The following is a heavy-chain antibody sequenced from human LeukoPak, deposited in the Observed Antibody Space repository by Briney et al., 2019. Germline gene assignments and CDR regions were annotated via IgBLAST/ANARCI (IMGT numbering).Heavy chain of an antibody. V-gene: IGHV3-23*01. J-gene: IGHJ3*01. CDR1: GFTFSSYA. CDR3: ARRIAVAAVSAFDV. CDR2: ISAGGGST. D-gene: IGHD6-19*01. Sequence: GGSLRLSCAASGFTFSSYAMSWVRQAPGKGLEWVSVISAGGGSTYYADSVKGRFTISRDNSKNTQYLQMNSLRAEDTAVYYCARRIAVAAVSAFDVWGQGTMVTVSS.